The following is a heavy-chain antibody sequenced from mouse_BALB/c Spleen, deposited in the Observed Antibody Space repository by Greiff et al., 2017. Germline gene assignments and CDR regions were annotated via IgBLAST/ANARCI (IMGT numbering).Heavy chain of an antibody. CDR2: ISDGGSYT. V-gene: IGHV5-4*02. CDR1: GFTFSDYY. CDR3: ARDRGYDEAWFAY. Sequence: EVQLQESGGGLVKPGGSLKLSCAASGFTFSDYYMYWVRQTPEKRLEWVATISDGGSYTYYPDSVKGRFTISRDNAKNNLYLQMSSLKSEDTAMYYCARDRGYDEAWFAYWGQGTLVTVSA. D-gene: IGHD2-2*01. J-gene: IGHJ3*01.